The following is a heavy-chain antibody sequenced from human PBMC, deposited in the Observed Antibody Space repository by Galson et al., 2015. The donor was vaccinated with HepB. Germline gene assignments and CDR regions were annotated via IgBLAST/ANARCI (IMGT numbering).Heavy chain of an antibody. D-gene: IGHD3-16*01. CDR2: INGRGSTR. CDR1: GFIFRYHA. CDR3: VKEGSWFGGDWFDP. J-gene: IGHJ5*02. Sequence: SLRLSCAGSGFIFRYHAMAWIRQAPGKGLEWVSGINGRGSTRSYSDAVKGRFSISRDNSKDTVFLQMDNLRAEDTAVYYCVKEGSWFGGDWFDPWGQGALVTVS. V-gene: IGHV3-23*01.